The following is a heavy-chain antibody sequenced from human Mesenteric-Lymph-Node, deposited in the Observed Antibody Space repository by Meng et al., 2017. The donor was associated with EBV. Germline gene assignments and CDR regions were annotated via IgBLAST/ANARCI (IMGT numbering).Heavy chain of an antibody. V-gene: IGHV2-5*02. D-gene: IGHD1-26*01. CDR1: CFSLSTSGVG. CDR2: IYWDENK. Sequence: QNPLKESGPPLTTAPPTLTFACPLACFSLSTSGVGVGWIRQPPGKALEWLALIYWDENKLYSPSLKSRLTISKDTSKNQVVLIMTNIDPMDTATYFCAHRPGVGAIDFDYWGQGTLVTVSS. CDR3: AHRPGVGAIDFDY. J-gene: IGHJ4*02.